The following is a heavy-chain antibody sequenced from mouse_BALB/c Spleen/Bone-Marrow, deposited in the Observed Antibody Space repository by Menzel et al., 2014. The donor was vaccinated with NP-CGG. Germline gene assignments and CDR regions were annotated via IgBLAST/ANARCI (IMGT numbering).Heavy chain of an antibody. Sequence: EVKVVESGGGLVQPGGSRKLSCAASGFTFSSFGMHWVRQAPEKGLEWVAYISSGSSTIYYADTVKGRFTISRDNPKNTLFLQMTSLRSEDTAMYYCARSPYDYAAMDYWGRGTSVTVSS. D-gene: IGHD2-4*01. J-gene: IGHJ4*01. CDR2: ISSGSSTI. CDR1: GFTFSSFG. V-gene: IGHV5-17*02. CDR3: ARSPYDYAAMDY.